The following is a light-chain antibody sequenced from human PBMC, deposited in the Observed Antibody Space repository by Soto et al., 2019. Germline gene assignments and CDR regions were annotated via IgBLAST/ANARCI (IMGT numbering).Light chain of an antibody. CDR2: AAS. CDR3: QQYNTYST. CDR1: QGIRSY. J-gene: IGKJ5*01. V-gene: IGKV1-9*01. Sequence: IQLTPSPSSLSASVGDRVTIPFRASQGIRSYLAWYQRKPGKAPKLLIYAASTLQSGVPARFSGSGSGTEFTLTISSLQPDDFATYYCQQYNTYSTFGQGTRLEIK.